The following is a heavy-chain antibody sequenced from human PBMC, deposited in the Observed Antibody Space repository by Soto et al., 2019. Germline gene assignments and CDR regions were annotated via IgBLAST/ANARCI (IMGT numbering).Heavy chain of an antibody. CDR1: GGTFSSYT. V-gene: IGHV1-69*02. J-gene: IGHJ4*02. Sequence: QVQLVQSGAEVKKPGSSVKVSCKASGGTFSSYTISWVRQAPGQGLEWMGRIIPILGIANYAQKFQGRVTNSGGKSHRTGHMEVRRLRSEDKAVYYWGGSGSGGGPVRGQGTLVTVS. D-gene: IGHD6-19*01. CDR3: GGSGSGGGPV. CDR2: IIPILGIA.